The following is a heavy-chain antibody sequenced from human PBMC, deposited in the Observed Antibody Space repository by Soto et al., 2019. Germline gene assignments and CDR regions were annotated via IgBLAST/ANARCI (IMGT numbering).Heavy chain of an antibody. CDR2: IIPIFGTA. J-gene: IGHJ5*02. Sequence: QVQLVQSGAEVKKPGSSVKVSCKASGGTFSSYAISWVRQAPGQGLEWMGGIIPIFGTANYAQKFQGRVTITADESTSTAYMELSSLRSEDTAVYYCARSYCSGGSCYSENGFDPWGQGTLVTVSS. CDR3: ARSYCSGGSCYSENGFDP. V-gene: IGHV1-69*12. D-gene: IGHD2-15*01. CDR1: GGTFSSYA.